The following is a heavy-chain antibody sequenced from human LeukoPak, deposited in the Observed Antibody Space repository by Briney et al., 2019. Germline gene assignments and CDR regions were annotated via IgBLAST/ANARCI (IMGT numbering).Heavy chain of an antibody. D-gene: IGHD2-15*01. V-gene: IGHV3-23*01. J-gene: IGHJ4*02. CDR2: ISGSGGST. CDR3: AKGYCSGGSCYYVDY. Sequence: GGSLRFSCAAAGFTFSSYVVSWVRQAPGKGLEWVSAISGSGGSTYYADSVKGRFTISRDNSKNTLYLQMNSLRAEDTAVYYCAKGYCSGGSCYYVDYWGQGTLVTVSS. CDR1: GFTFSSYV.